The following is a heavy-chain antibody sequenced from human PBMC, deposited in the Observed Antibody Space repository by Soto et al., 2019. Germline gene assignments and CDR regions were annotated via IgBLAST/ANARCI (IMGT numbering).Heavy chain of an antibody. D-gene: IGHD6-19*01. J-gene: IGHJ4*02. V-gene: IGHV3-13*04. CDR3: ASAGAVAGTALDY. Sequence: EVQLVESGGGLVQPGGSLRLSCAASGFTFSSYDMHWVRQVIGKGLEWVSGIGSGGDTYYPGSVKGRFTISRENAKNSFYLPMTSLRAGDTAIYYCASAGAVAGTALDYWGKGTLVGVSS. CDR2: IGSGGDT. CDR1: GFTFSSYD.